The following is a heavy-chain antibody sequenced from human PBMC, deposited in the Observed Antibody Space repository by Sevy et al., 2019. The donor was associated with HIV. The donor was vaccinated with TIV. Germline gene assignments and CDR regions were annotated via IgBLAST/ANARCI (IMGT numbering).Heavy chain of an antibody. CDR3: ARGGALTYYDTSGFQNYFDS. V-gene: IGHV4-59*11. D-gene: IGHD3-22*01. J-gene: IGHJ4*02. Sequence: SETLSLTCTVSGGSISGHYWGWIRQSPGKGLEWIAYMYDSGSSHYNTSLRSRVTISVDTSKNQISLRLSSVTAADTAVYYCARGGALTYYDTSGFQNYFDSWGPGNLVTVSS. CDR2: MYDSGSS. CDR1: GGSISGHY.